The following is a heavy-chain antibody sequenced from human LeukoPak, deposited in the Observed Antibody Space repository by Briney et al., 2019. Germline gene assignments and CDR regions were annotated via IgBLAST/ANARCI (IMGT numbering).Heavy chain of an antibody. J-gene: IGHJ4*02. Sequence: ASVKVSCKASGYTFTSYAFRWVRQAPGQGLEWMGWISAYNGNTNYAQNLQGRVTMTTDTSTSTAYMELRSLRSDDTAVYYCARYIGGSGWCWGQGALVTVSS. CDR3: ARYIGGSGWC. V-gene: IGHV1-18*01. D-gene: IGHD3-16*01. CDR1: GYTFTSYA. CDR2: ISAYNGNT.